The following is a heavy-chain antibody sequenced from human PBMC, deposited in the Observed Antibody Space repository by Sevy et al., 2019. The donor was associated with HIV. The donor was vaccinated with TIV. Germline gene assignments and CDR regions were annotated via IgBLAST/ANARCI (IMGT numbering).Heavy chain of an antibody. J-gene: IGHJ3*02. CDR3: ARDQDYDSSGYYSDAFDI. D-gene: IGHD3-22*01. CDR1: GFTFSSYE. CDR2: ISSSGSTI. Sequence: GGSLRLSCAASGFTFSSYEMNWVRQAPGKGLEWVSYISSSGSTIYYADSVKGRFTISRDNANNSLYLQMNSLRAEDTAVYYCARDQDYDSSGYYSDAFDIWGQGTMVTVSS. V-gene: IGHV3-48*03.